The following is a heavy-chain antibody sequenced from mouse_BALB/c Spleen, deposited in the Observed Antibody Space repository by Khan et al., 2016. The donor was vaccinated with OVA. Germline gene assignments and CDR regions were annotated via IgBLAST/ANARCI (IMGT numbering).Heavy chain of an antibody. J-gene: IGHJ4*01. CDR1: GYTFTTAG. D-gene: IGHD2-14*01. V-gene: IGHV9-4*02. Sequence: QIQLVQSGPELKKPGETVRLSCKASGYTFTTAGIQWVQKMPGKGLKWIGWINTHSGVPKYAEDFKGRFAFSLEISVNTAYLQITNLKNEDTATYFCTRGGDAYYRNDGGAREKWGQGTSVTVSS. CDR3: TRGGDAYYRNDGGAREK. CDR2: INTHSGVP.